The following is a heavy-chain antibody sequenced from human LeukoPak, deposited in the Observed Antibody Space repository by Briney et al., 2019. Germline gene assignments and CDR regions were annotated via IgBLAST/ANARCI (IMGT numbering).Heavy chain of an antibody. Sequence: KSGGSLRLSCAASGFTFSSYSMTWVRQAPGKGLEWVSSISSSSSYIYYADSVKGRFTISRDNAKNSLYLQMNSLRAEDTAVYYCVRRSSSGDYIFDYWGQGTVVTVSS. D-gene: IGHD3-22*01. CDR1: GFTFSSYS. J-gene: IGHJ4*02. V-gene: IGHV3-21*01. CDR3: VRRSSSGDYIFDY. CDR2: ISSSSSYI.